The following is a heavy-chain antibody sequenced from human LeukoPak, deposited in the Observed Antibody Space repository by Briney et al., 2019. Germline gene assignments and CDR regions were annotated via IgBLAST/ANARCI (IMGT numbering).Heavy chain of an antibody. J-gene: IGHJ4*02. CDR2: IYPGDSDT. CDR1: GYSFTSYW. Sequence: GESLKISCKGSGYSFTSYWICWVRQMPGKGLGWVGIIYPGDSDTRYSPSFQGQVTISADKSISTAYLQWSSLKASDTAMYYCARHTTVGTPSIDYWGQGTLVTVSS. V-gene: IGHV5-51*01. D-gene: IGHD4-23*01. CDR3: ARHTTVGTPSIDY.